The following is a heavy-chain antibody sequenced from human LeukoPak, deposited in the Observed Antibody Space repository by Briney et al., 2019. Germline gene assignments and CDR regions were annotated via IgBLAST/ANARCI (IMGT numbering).Heavy chain of an antibody. CDR3: AKDLYYYDSSGSPGDY. D-gene: IGHD3-22*01. Sequence: PGGSLRLSCAASGFTFSSYAMSWVRQALGEGLERVSAISGSGGSTYYADSVKGRFTISRDNSKNTLYLQMNSLRAEDTAVYYCAKDLYYYDSSGSPGDYWGQGTLVTVSS. CDR2: ISGSGGST. J-gene: IGHJ4*02. CDR1: GFTFSSYA. V-gene: IGHV3-23*01.